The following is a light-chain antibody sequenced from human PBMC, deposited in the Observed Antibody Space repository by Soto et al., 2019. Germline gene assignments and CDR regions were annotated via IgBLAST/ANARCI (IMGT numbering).Light chain of an antibody. CDR3: QQYGSSPWT. CDR1: QSVSSSY. CDR2: GAT. Sequence: EIVLTQSPGTLSLSPGERATLSCRASQSVSSSYLAWYQQKPGQAPRLLIYGATSRDTCIPDRFSGSGSGTDFTLTISRLEPEDFAVYYCQQYGSSPWTFGQRTKVEIK. V-gene: IGKV3-20*01. J-gene: IGKJ1*01.